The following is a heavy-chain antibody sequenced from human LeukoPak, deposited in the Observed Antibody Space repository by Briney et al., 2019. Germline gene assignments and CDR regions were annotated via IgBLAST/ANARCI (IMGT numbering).Heavy chain of an antibody. CDR1: GFTFSSYS. Sequence: GGSLRLSCAASGFTFSSYSMNWVRQAPGKGLEWVSYISSSSSTIYYADSVKGRFTISRDNAKNSLYLQMNSLRAEDTAVYYCARDSHDSSGKWGDAFDIWGQGTMVTVSS. D-gene: IGHD3-22*01. CDR2: ISSSSSTI. V-gene: IGHV3-48*01. J-gene: IGHJ3*02. CDR3: ARDSHDSSGKWGDAFDI.